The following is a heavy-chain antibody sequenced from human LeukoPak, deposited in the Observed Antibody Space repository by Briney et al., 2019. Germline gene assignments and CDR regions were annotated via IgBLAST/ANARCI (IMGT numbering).Heavy chain of an antibody. CDR2: IKYDGDEE. Sequence: GSLRLSCAASGFTFSDYWMSWMRQAPGKGLEWVASIKYDGDEEYYVDSVKGRFTISGDNAKSSLYLQLNSLRVEDTAVYYCKSGGAAPGSFDNWGQGTLVTVSP. CDR3: KSGGAAPGSFDN. J-gene: IGHJ4*02. V-gene: IGHV3-7*01. D-gene: IGHD6-13*01. CDR1: GFTFSDYW.